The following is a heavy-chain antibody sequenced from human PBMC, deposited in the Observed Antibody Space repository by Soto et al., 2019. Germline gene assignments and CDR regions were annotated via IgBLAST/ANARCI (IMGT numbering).Heavy chain of an antibody. CDR1: GYSISSGYY. J-gene: IGHJ4*02. CDR2: IYHNGRT. CDR3: ARVEEGSTGAGVVGY. Sequence: SETLSLTCAVSGYSISSGYYWGWIRQPPGEGLEWIGSIYHNGRTYYNPSLKSRVIISVGTSKNQFSLNLSSVTAADTAVYYCARVEEGSTGAGVVGYWGQGSLVTVSS. V-gene: IGHV4-38-2*01. D-gene: IGHD1-26*01.